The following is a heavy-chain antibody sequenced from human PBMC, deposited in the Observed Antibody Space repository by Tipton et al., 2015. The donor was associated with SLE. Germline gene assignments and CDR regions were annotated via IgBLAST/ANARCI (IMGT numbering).Heavy chain of an antibody. CDR1: GGSISSSSYY. D-gene: IGHD6-6*01. V-gene: IGHV4-39*07. Sequence: LRLSCTVSGGSISSSSYYWSWIRQPPGKGLEWIGSIYYSGSTYYNPSLKSRVTISVDTSKNQFSLKLSSVTAADTAVYYCARARGLYSSSSYGDYWGQGTLVTVSS. CDR3: ARARGLYSSSSYGDY. J-gene: IGHJ4*02. CDR2: IYYSGST.